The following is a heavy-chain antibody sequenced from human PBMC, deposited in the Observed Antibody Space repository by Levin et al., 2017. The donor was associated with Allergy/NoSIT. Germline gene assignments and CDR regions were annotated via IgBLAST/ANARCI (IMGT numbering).Heavy chain of an antibody. J-gene: IGHJ4*02. V-gene: IGHV3-15*05. Sequence: GESLKISCAGSGFTFSSAWMNWVSQTPGKGLQWIGRIKGETDGGTREYAAPLEGRVTISRDDSRATLFLEMNSLTTEDTGVYYCATEGSRIAAAVFEHWGQGTLVTVSS. CDR1: GFTFSSAW. CDR3: ATEGSRIAAAVFEH. CDR2: IKGETDGGTR. D-gene: IGHD6-13*01.